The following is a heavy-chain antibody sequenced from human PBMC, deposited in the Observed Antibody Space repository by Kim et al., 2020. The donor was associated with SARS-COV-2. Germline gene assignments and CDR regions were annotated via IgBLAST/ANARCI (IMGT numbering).Heavy chain of an antibody. V-gene: IGHV3-43*02. CDR3: AKEIWMVRGLKTPRGGMDV. Sequence: GGSLRLSCAASGFTFDDYAMHWVRQAPGKGLEWVSLISGDGGSTYYADSVKGRFTISRDNSKNSLYLQMNSLRTEDTALYYCAKEIWMVRGLKTPRGGMDVWGQGTTVTVSS. CDR1: GFTFDDYA. CDR2: ISGDGGST. D-gene: IGHD3-10*01. J-gene: IGHJ6*02.